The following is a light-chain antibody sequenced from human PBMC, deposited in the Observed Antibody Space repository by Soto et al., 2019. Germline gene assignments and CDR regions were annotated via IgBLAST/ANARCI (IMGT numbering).Light chain of an antibody. CDR3: QHYGSSPLVT. Sequence: EIVLTQSPGTLSLSPGERATLSCRASQSVSSSYLAWYQQKPGQAPRLLIYGASSRATGIPDRFSGSGSGTXXXXXXXXXXXXXFAVYYCQHYGSSPLVTFGQGTRLEIK. CDR1: QSVSSSY. V-gene: IGKV3-20*01. CDR2: GAS. J-gene: IGKJ5*01.